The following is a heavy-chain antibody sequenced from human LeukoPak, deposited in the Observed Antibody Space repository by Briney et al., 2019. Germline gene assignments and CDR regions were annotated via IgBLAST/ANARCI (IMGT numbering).Heavy chain of an antibody. V-gene: IGHV1-69*13. D-gene: IGHD5-18*01. CDR2: IIPIFGTV. Sequence: SVKVSCKASGGTFSSYAISWVRQAPGQGLEWMGGIIPIFGTVNYAQKFQGRVTITADESTSTAYMELSSLRSEDTAVYYCARAAWGYSYGSPNYYFDYWGQGTLVTVSS. CDR3: ARAAWGYSYGSPNYYFDY. CDR1: GGTFSSYA. J-gene: IGHJ4*02.